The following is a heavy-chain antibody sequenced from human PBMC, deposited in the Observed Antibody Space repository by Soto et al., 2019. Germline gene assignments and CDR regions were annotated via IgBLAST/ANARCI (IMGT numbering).Heavy chain of an antibody. CDR1: NYNFTNYA. Sequence: QVHLVQSGTEVKKPGASVRLSCKTSNYNFTNYAITRVRQAPGQGLEWEGGISTYNGNTKSAQNLQGRDTMTTDTTTGTAYMDRRALRSDDTAIYYCARMISSAADLCGQGALVTVSS. V-gene: IGHV1-18*01. D-gene: IGHD3-16*01. CDR2: ISTYNGNT. CDR3: ARMISSAADL. J-gene: IGHJ5*02.